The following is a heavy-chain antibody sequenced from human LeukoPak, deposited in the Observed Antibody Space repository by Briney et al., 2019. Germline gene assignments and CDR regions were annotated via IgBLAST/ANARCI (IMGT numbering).Heavy chain of an antibody. V-gene: IGHV1-46*01. Sequence: ASVKVSFKASGYTFTSYYMHWVRQAPGQGLEWMGIINPSGGSTSYAQKFQGRVTMTRDMSTSTVYMELSSLRSEDTAVYYCARDLEGIAARQYYFDYWGQGTLVTVSS. CDR2: INPSGGST. CDR3: ARDLEGIAARQYYFDY. J-gene: IGHJ4*02. CDR1: GYTFTSYY. D-gene: IGHD6-6*01.